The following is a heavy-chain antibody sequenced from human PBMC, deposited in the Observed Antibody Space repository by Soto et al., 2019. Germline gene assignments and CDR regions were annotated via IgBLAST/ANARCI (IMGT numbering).Heavy chain of an antibody. CDR2: IWYDGSNK. CDR1: GFTFSSYG. V-gene: IGHV3-33*01. Sequence: QVQLVESGGGVVQPGRSLRLSCAASGFTFSSYGMHWVRQAPGKGLEWVAVIWYDGSNKYYADSVKGRFTISRDNSKNTVYMQMNSLRAEDTAVYYCARQRITIFGVALDAFDIWGQGTMVTVSS. J-gene: IGHJ3*02. CDR3: ARQRITIFGVALDAFDI. D-gene: IGHD3-3*01.